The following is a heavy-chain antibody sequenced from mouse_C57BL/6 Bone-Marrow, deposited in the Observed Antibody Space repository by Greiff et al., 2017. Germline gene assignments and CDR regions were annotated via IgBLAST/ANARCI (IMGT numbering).Heavy chain of an antibody. CDR1: GYTFTSYW. CDR2: IDPSDSYT. D-gene: IGHD3-2*02. J-gene: IGHJ3*01. Sequence: QVHVKQPGAELVRPGTSVKLSCKASGYTFTSYWMHWVKQRPGQGLEWIGVIDPSDSYTNYNQKFKGKATLTVDTSSSTAYMQLSSLTSEDSAVYYCARSQLRLPPWFAYGGQGTLVTVSA. V-gene: IGHV1-59*01. CDR3: ARSQLRLPPWFAY.